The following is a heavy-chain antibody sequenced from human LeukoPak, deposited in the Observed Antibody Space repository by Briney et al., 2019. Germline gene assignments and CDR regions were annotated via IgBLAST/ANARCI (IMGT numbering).Heavy chain of an antibody. D-gene: IGHD2-2*01. CDR2: ITNSGNSK. CDR3: AREGYCSSTSCYGRYYYYGMDV. J-gene: IGHJ6*02. V-gene: IGHV3-48*01. CDR1: EFTFSSYS. Sequence: GGSLRLSCAASEFTFSSYSMNWVRQAPGKGLEWVSYITNSGNSKSYADSVKGRFTISRDNTKNSLYLQMNSLRAEDTAVYYCAREGYCSSTSCYGRYYYYGMDVWGQGTTVTVSS.